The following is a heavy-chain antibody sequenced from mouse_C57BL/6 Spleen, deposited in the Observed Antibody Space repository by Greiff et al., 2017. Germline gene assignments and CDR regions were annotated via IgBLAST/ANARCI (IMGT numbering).Heavy chain of an antibody. J-gene: IGHJ1*03. V-gene: IGHV1-69*01. CDR2: LDPSDSYT. CDR3: ARAEGVPYFDV. Sequence: VQLQQPGAELVMPGASVKLSCKASGYTFTSYWMHWVKQRPGQGLEWIGELDPSDSYTNYNQKFKGKSTLTVDKSSSTAYMQLSSLTSEDSAVYYCARAEGVPYFDVWGTGTTVTVSS. CDR1: GYTFTSYW.